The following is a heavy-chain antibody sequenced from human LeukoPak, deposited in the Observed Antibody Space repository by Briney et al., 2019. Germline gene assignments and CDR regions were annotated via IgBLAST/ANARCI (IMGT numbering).Heavy chain of an antibody. D-gene: IGHD3-9*01. J-gene: IGHJ4*02. V-gene: IGHV3-23*01. CDR3: AKEENPYPLRYFDWLSDY. Sequence: GGSLRLSCAASGFTFSSYAMSWVRQAPGKGLEWVSAISGSGGGTYYADSVKGRFTISRDNSKNTLYLQMNSLRAEDTAVYYCAKEENPYPLRYFDWLSDYWGQGTLVTVSS. CDR2: ISGSGGGT. CDR1: GFTFSSYA.